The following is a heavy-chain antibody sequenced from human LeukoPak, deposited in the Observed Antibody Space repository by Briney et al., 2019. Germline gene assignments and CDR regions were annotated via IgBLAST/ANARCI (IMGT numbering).Heavy chain of an antibody. J-gene: IGHJ5*02. V-gene: IGHV1-46*01. CDR1: GYTFINNW. CDR3: AGDNSVGDIAWWFDP. D-gene: IGHD3-10*01. Sequence: ASVKVSCKASGYTFINNWMHWVRQAPGQGRDWIGLINPTHTGTLYPQKLQGRVKMTRDMSTRTDYMELSRLRSEDTAVYYCAGDNSVGDIAWWFDPWGQGTLVTVSS. CDR2: INPTHTGT.